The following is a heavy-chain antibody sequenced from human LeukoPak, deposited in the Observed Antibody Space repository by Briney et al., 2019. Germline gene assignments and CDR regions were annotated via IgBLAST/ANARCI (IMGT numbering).Heavy chain of an antibody. CDR3: AKDFGYCGSSSCSDYFDY. J-gene: IGHJ4*02. V-gene: IGHV3-23*01. CDR1: GFTFSIYA. Sequence: GGSLRLSCAASGFTFSIYAMSWVRQAPGKGLEWVSAIRGSGGSTYYADSVKGRFTISRDNSKNTLYLQMSSLRAEDTAVYYCAKDFGYCGSSSCSDYFDYWGQGTLVTVSS. CDR2: IRGSGGST. D-gene: IGHD2-15*01.